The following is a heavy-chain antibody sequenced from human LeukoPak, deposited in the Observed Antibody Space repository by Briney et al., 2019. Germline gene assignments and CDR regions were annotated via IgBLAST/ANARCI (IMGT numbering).Heavy chain of an antibody. D-gene: IGHD1-26*01. Sequence: GGSLRLSCAASGFTFSSYSMNWVRQAPGKGLEWVSFVSSSSSTIYYADSVKGRFTISRDNAKNSLYLQMNSLRAEDTAVYYCARDRGGSYSAIDYWGQGTLVTVSS. V-gene: IGHV3-48*04. CDR3: ARDRGGSYSAIDY. CDR1: GFTFSSYS. J-gene: IGHJ4*02. CDR2: VSSSSSTI.